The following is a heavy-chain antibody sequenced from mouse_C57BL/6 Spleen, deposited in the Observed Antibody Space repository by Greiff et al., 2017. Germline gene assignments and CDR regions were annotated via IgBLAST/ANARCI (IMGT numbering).Heavy chain of an antibody. V-gene: IGHV1-59*01. J-gene: IGHJ4*01. CDR3: ARCAYYRDDYAMAY. CDR2: IDPSDSYT. D-gene: IGHD2-10*01. CDR1: GYTFTSYW. Sequence: VQLQQPGAELVRPGPSVKLSCKASGYTFTSYWMHWVKQRPGQGLEWIGVIDPSDSYTNYNPKFKGKATLTVDTSSSTAYMQLSSLTSEDSAVYYCARCAYYRDDYAMAYWGQAASVTVSS.